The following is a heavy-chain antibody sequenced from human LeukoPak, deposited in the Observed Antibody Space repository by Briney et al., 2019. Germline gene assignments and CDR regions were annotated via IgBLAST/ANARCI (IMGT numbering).Heavy chain of an antibody. D-gene: IGHD4-17*01. V-gene: IGHV4-59*08. J-gene: IGHJ6*02. CDR2: IYYSGST. Sequence: SETLSLTCAVYGGSFSGYYWSWIRQPPGKGLEWIGYIYYSGSTNYNPSLKSRVTISVDTSKNQFSLKLSSVTAADTAVYYCARRSGTVTTWDYYYGMDVWGQGTTVTVSS. CDR3: ARRSGTVTTWDYYYGMDV. CDR1: GGSFSGYY.